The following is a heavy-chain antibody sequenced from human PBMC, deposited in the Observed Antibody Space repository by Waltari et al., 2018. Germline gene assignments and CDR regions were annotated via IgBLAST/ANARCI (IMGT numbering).Heavy chain of an antibody. CDR1: GFTFSSYA. D-gene: IGHD6-19*01. CDR3: AKAGSSGWKADDAFDI. V-gene: IGHV3-23*01. J-gene: IGHJ3*02. Sequence: EVQLLESGGGLVQPGGSLRLSCAASGFTFSSYAMSWVRQAPGKGLEWVSAISGSGGSTYYADSVKGRFTISRDNSKNTLYLQMNSLRAEDTAVYYCAKAGSSGWKADDAFDIWGQGTMITVSS. CDR2: ISGSGGST.